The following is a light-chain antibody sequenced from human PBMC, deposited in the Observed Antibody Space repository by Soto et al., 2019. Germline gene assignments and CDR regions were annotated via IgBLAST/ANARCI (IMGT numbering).Light chain of an antibody. CDR3: STWDDSLPGIVV. Sequence: QSVLTQPPSASGTPGQTVTISCSGSNCNIGSNYVCWYQQLPGTAPKLLIYRNNHRPSGVPDRFSGSKSGTSASQAISGLRSEDEADYYCSTWDDSLPGIVVFGGGTKVTVL. CDR1: NCNIGSNY. CDR2: RNN. J-gene: IGLJ2*01. V-gene: IGLV1-47*01.